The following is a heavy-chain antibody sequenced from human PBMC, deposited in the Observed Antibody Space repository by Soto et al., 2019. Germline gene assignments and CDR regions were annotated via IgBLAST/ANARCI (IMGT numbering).Heavy chain of an antibody. J-gene: IGHJ6*02. V-gene: IGHV4-30-2*01. Sequence: SGTMSLTCAACGGSISIAGYSGSLIRQPPGKGLEWIGYIYHSGSTYYNPSLKSRVTISVDRSKNQFSLKLSSVTAADTVVYYCRNSGSYYGMDIWGQGTTVTVSS. CDR1: GGSISIAGYS. CDR2: IYHSGST. CDR3: RNSGSYYGMDI. D-gene: IGHD3-10*01.